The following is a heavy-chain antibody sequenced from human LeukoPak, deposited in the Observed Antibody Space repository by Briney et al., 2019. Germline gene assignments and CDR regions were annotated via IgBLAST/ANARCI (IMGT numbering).Heavy chain of an antibody. J-gene: IGHJ2*01. Sequence: GGSLRLSCAASGFTVSSNYMSWVRQAPGKGLEWVSVISESGGVTYYVNSVKGRFTISRDNAKNSLSLQMSSLRVEDTAMYYCARDPIAVSGSDYFDLWGRGTLVTVSS. D-gene: IGHD6-19*01. CDR3: ARDPIAVSGSDYFDL. CDR1: GFTVSSNY. V-gene: IGHV3-66*01. CDR2: ISESGGVT.